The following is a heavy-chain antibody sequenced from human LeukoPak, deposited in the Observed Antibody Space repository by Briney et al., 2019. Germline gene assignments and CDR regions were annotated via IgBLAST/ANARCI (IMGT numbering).Heavy chain of an antibody. CDR2: IYYSGST. CDR1: GGSISSYY. V-gene: IGHV4-59*12. Sequence: PSETLSLTCAVSGGSISSYYWSWIRQPPGKGLEWIGYIYYSGSTNYNPSLRSRVTISVDTSKNQFSLNLSSVTAADTAVYYCARGRDYVWGSYRPLYYFDYWGQGTLVTVSS. J-gene: IGHJ4*02. D-gene: IGHD3-16*02. CDR3: ARGRDYVWGSYRPLYYFDY.